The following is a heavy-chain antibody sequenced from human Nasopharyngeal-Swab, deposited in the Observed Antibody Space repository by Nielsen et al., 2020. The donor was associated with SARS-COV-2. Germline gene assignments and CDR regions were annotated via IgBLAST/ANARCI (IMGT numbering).Heavy chain of an antibody. V-gene: IGHV4-30-2*01. J-gene: IGHJ4*02. CDR1: GGSISRGFYS. Sequence: SETLSLTCAVSGGSISRGFYSWSWIRQPPGKGLEWIGYISHSGNTYYNPSLKSRVTISVDRSKNQFSLRLSSVTAADTAVYYCARKYCNGDCYFDYWGQGTLVTVSS. CDR3: ARKYCNGDCYFDY. CDR2: ISHSGNT. D-gene: IGHD2-21*02.